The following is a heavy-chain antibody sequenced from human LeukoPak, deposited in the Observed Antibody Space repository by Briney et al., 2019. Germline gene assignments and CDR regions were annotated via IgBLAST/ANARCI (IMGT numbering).Heavy chain of an antibody. V-gene: IGHV1-69*13. D-gene: IGHD3-22*01. CDR2: IIPIFGTA. Sequence: ASVKVSCKASGGTFSSYAISRVRQAPGQGLEWMGGIIPIFGTANYAQKFQGRVTITADESTSTAYMELSSLRSEDTAVYYCARGPVDYYDSSGYVYWGQGTLVTVSS. J-gene: IGHJ4*02. CDR3: ARGPVDYYDSSGYVY. CDR1: GGTFSSYA.